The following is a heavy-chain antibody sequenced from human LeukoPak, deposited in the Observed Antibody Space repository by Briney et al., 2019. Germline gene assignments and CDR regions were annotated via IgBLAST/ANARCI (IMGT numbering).Heavy chain of an antibody. CDR2: IYYSGTT. V-gene: IGHV4-39*07. CDR1: GGSITSSSYY. J-gene: IGHJ5*02. CDR3: ARDDYGDYRWFDP. Sequence: SETLSLTCTVSGGSITSSSYYWGWVRQPPGKGLEWIASIYYSGTTSHNPSLKSRVTISVDTSKNQFSLKLSSVTAADTAVYYCARDDYGDYRWFDPWGQGILVTVSS. D-gene: IGHD4-17*01.